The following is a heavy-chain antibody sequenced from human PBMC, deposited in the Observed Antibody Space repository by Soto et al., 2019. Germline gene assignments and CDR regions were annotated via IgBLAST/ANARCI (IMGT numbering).Heavy chain of an antibody. V-gene: IGHV3-7*03. D-gene: IGHD2-8*01. J-gene: IGHJ3*02. CDR3: AKDRLRVGVDAFDI. CDR2: IKQDGSEK. CDR1: GFTFSSYW. Sequence: PGGSLRLSCAASGFTFSSYWMTWVRQAPGKGLEWVANIKQDGSEKYYVDSVKGRFTISRDNAKNSLYLQMNSLRAEDTAVYYCAKDRLRVGVDAFDIWGQGTMVTVSS.